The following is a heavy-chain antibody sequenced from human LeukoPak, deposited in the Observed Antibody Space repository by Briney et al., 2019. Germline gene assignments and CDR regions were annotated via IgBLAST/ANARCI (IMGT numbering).Heavy chain of an antibody. D-gene: IGHD3/OR15-3a*01. Sequence: ASVKDSCKPSGYSFSDYRITWVRPAPGRGIDWMGWISGYNGNTNYAESLQGRVTMNLDTSTRTAYLDLRTLRSEDSPVYYCLRFGLVDDEYLFYFYMDVWGNGTTVIVSS. V-gene: IGHV1-18*01. CDR3: LRFGLVDDEYLFYFYMDV. CDR1: GYSFSDYR. CDR2: ISGYNGNT. J-gene: IGHJ6*03.